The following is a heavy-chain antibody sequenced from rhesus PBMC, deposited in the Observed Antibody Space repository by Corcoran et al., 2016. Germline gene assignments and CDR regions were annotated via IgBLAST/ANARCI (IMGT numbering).Heavy chain of an antibody. CDR2: SCGNRASA. J-gene: IGHJ4*01. Sequence: QVQLQESGPGLVKPSETLSLTCAVSGGSISGGYYWGWIRQHPGKGLEWIGNSCGNRASAYYNPYLNRRVTISKEPSKNQFSLKLSSVTAADTAVYYCARGRHSVYADYWGQGVLVTVSS. CDR1: GGSISGGYY. CDR3: ARGRHSVYADY. V-gene: IGHV4S7*01. D-gene: IGHD5-24*01.